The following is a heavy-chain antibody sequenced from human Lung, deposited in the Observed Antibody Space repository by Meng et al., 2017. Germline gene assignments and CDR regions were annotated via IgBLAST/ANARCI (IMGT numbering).Heavy chain of an antibody. CDR2: INHSGST. V-gene: IGHV4-34*01. Sequence: EQLEQGGAGLLKPSETLSLACVVSGGSFSDYYWSWIRQPPGKGLEWIGEINHSGSTNYNPSLESRATISVDTSQNNLSLKLSSVTAADSAVYYCARGPTTMAHDFDYWGQGTLVTVSS. CDR3: ARGPTTMAHDFDY. J-gene: IGHJ4*02. CDR1: GGSFSDYY. D-gene: IGHD4-11*01.